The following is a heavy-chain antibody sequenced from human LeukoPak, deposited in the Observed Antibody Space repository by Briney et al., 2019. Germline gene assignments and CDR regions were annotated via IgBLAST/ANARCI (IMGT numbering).Heavy chain of an antibody. Sequence: GGSLRLSCTVSGFTVSSNSMSWVRQAPGKGLEWVSFIYTTGNTHNSDSVKGRFTISRDSSKNTLYLQMNSLRAEDTAVYYCASEYSSSWYSGYYYYMDVWGKGTTVTVSS. J-gene: IGHJ6*03. CDR1: GFTVSSNS. D-gene: IGHD6-13*01. V-gene: IGHV3-53*01. CDR2: IYTTGNT. CDR3: ASEYSSSWYSGYYYYMDV.